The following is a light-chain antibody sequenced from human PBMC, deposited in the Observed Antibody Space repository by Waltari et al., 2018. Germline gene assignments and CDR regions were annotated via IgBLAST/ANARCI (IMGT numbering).Light chain of an antibody. CDR3: QQYSDWIA. V-gene: IGKV3-15*01. Sequence: DIVITQSPASLSVSPGDRATLSCTASQTVTNDLNWYQQKPGQAPKLLIFGASTRATGVLARFSGSGSGTEFTLTIGSVQSEDFAVYYCQQYSDWIAFGGGTKVDLK. CDR2: GAS. J-gene: IGKJ4*01. CDR1: QTVTND.